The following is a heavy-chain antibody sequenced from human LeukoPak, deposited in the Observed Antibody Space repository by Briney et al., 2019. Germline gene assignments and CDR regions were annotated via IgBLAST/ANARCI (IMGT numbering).Heavy chain of an antibody. D-gene: IGHD2-15*01. CDR2: IWYDGSKE. CDR1: GFTFSSYG. CDR3: ARVIGWSLFDC. Sequence: PGGSLRLSCAASGFTFSSYGMHWARQAPGKGLEWVAVIWYDGSKEYLADSVKGRFTISRDNSKNTVYLQMNSLKTEDTAVYYCARVIGWSLFDCWGQGTLVTVSS. V-gene: IGHV3-33*01. J-gene: IGHJ4*02.